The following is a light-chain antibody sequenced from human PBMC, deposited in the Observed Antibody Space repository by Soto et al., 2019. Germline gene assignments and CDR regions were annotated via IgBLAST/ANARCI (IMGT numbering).Light chain of an antibody. Sequence: DIVMTQTPLSLSVTPGQPASISCKSSQSLLHSDGRTYLYWYQHKPGKAPKFLIFASSSLQSGVPSRFSGRASGTDFTLTIANLQPEDSATYFRQQAYTFPWTFGQGTKVDIK. CDR3: QQAYTFPWT. V-gene: IGKV2-29*01. J-gene: IGKJ1*01. CDR2: ASS. CDR1: QSLLHSDGRTY.